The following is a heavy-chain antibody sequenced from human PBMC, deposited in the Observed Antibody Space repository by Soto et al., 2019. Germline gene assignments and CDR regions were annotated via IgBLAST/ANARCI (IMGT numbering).Heavy chain of an antibody. Sequence: SETLSLTCTVSGGSISSGGYYGSWIRQHPGKGLEWIGYIYYSGTTYYNPSLKSRVTISVDTSKNQFSLKLSSVSAADTALYYCARCSLVVVPAPGFDPWGRGTLVTVSS. CDR2: IYYSGTT. CDR3: ARCSLVVVPAPGFDP. CDR1: GGSISSGGYY. J-gene: IGHJ5*02. D-gene: IGHD2-15*01. V-gene: IGHV4-31*03.